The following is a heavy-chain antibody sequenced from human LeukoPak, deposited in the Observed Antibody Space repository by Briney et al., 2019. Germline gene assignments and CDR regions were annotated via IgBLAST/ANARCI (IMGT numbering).Heavy chain of an antibody. V-gene: IGHV3-23*01. Sequence: GGSLRLSCAASGFTFTSYAMSXVRQTPGKXXXXXSTFSGSVDTTYYADSVKGRFTISRDNSKNTLDLQMNSLGAEDTAVYYCAKATLPTCGGARCYYFDNWGQGTLVTVSS. CDR1: GFTFTSYA. CDR2: FSGSVDTT. D-gene: IGHD2-15*01. J-gene: IGHJ4*02. CDR3: AKATLPTCGGARCYYFDN.